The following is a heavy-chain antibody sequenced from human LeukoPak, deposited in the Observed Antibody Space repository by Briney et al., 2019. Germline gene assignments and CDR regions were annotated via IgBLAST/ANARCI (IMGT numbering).Heavy chain of an antibody. CDR3: PRLAGDYRGY. V-gene: IGHV3-73*01. Sequence: GGSLRLSCAASGFTFSDSAIHWVRQASGKGLEWVGRIRSKAHSYATVYAASVKGRFTISRDDSKNTAYLQMNSLKTEDTAVYYCPRLAGDYRGYWGRGTLVTVSS. CDR1: GFTFSDSA. CDR2: IRSKAHSYAT. D-gene: IGHD4-17*01. J-gene: IGHJ4*02.